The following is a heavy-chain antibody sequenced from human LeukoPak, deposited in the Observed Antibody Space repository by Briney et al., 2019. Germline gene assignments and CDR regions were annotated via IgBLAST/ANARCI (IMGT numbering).Heavy chain of an antibody. CDR1: GFTFSSYA. J-gene: IGHJ4*02. V-gene: IGHV3-30-3*01. D-gene: IGHD1-26*01. CDR2: ISYDGSNK. CDR3: ATESGTYSGTCFDY. Sequence: GGSLRLSCAASGFTFSSYAMHWVRQAPGKGLEWVAVISYDGSNKYYADSVKGRFTISRDNAKNSLYLQMNSLRAEDTAVYYCATESGTYSGTCFDYWGQGNLVTVSS.